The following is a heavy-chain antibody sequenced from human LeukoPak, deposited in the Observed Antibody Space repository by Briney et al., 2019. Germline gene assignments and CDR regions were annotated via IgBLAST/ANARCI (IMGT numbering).Heavy chain of an antibody. V-gene: IGHV4-31*03. CDR2: IYYSGST. J-gene: IGHJ4*02. D-gene: IGHD1-26*01. CDR3: ARASSGTYYYFDY. Sequence: SQTLSLTCTVSGGSISSGGYYWSWIRQHPGKGPEWIGNIYYSGSTYYNPSLKSRVTMSVDTSKNQFSLKLSSVTAADTAVYYCARASSGTYYYFDYWGQGTLVTVSS. CDR1: GGSISSGGYY.